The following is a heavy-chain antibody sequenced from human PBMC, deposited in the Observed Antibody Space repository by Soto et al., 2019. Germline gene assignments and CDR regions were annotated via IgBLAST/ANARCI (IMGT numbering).Heavy chain of an antibody. Sequence: QVQLVQSGAEVKEPGASVRLSCKASGYTFTAYFIQWVRQAPGQGLEWMGIINASGGSTTYAQKFQDRVTMTRDTSTSTVYMELSSLRSEDTAIYYCARARPPDYWGQGTLVTVSS. CDR3: ARARPPDY. CDR1: GYTFTAYF. J-gene: IGHJ4*02. V-gene: IGHV1-46*01. CDR2: INASGGST.